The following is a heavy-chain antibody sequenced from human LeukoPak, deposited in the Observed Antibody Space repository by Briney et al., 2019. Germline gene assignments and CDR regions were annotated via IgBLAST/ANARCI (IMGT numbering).Heavy chain of an antibody. J-gene: IGHJ5*02. D-gene: IGHD2-2*01. CDR1: GYSFDNYW. Sequence: GESLKISCKASGYSFDNYWIAWVRQMPGKGLEWMGIIYPGDSDTRYSPSFQGQVTISADKSISAAYLQWSSLKASDTAMYYCARHGAIGDWFDPWGQGTLVTVSS. V-gene: IGHV5-51*01. CDR3: ARHGAIGDWFDP. CDR2: IYPGDSDT.